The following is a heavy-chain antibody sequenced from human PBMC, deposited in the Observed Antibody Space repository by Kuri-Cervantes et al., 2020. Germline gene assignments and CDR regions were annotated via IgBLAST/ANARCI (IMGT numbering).Heavy chain of an antibody. J-gene: IGHJ4*02. Sequence: SESLSLTCAVYGGSFSGYYWSWIRQPPGKGLEWIGEINHSGSTNYNPSLKSRVTISVDTSKNQFSLKLSSVTAADTAVYYCARGRNRSALYFDYWGRGTLVTVSS. CDR1: GGSFSGYY. CDR3: ARGRNRSALYFDY. V-gene: IGHV4-34*01. CDR2: INHSGST.